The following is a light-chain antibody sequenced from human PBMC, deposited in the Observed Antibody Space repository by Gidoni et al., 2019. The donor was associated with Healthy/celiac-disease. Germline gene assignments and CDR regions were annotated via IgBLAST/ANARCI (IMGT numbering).Light chain of an antibody. Sequence: DIQMTQSPSTLSASVGDSVTITCRASQSISSWLAWYQQKPGKAPKLLIYKASSLERGVPKRFSGSGSGTEFTLTISSLQPDDFATYYCQQYNSYPVTFGQGTKLEIK. CDR1: QSISSW. CDR2: KAS. J-gene: IGKJ2*01. V-gene: IGKV1-5*03. CDR3: QQYNSYPVT.